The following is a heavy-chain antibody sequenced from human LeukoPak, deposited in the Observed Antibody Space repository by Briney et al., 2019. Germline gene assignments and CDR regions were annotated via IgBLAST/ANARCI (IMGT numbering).Heavy chain of an antibody. CDR3: ARDTAMVIGLTF. CDR1: GYTFTGSY. V-gene: IGHV1-2*02. CDR2: IYPSSGGT. J-gene: IGHJ4*02. D-gene: IGHD5-18*01. Sequence: GASVEVSCKASGYTFTGSYMHWVRQAPGQGLEWMGWIYPSSGGTNYAQKFQGRVTMTRDTSISTAYMELSSLRSDGTAVYYCARDTAMVIGLTFWGQGALVTVSS.